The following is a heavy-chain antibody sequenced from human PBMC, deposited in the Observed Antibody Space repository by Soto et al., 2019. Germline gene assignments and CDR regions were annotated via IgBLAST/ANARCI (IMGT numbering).Heavy chain of an antibody. CDR2: IIPFFGTA. J-gene: IGHJ4*02. Sequence: GASVKVSCKASGGTFSNLAISWVRQAPGQVLEWMGGIIPFFGTANYAEKFQGRVTITADESTSTAYMDLSSLRSDDTAVYYCARGPPSLNTIVVAPFDFWGQGTPVTVSS. D-gene: IGHD3-22*01. CDR3: ARGPPSLNTIVVAPFDF. CDR1: GGTFSNLA. V-gene: IGHV1-69*13.